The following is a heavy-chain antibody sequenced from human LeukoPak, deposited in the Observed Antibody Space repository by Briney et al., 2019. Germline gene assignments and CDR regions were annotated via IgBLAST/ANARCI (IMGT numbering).Heavy chain of an antibody. CDR2: VYHSGST. CDR3: ARLLSPAHTLFGVVWFDP. CDR1: GASISTSGSY. V-gene: IGHV4-39*01. D-gene: IGHD3-3*01. J-gene: IGHJ5*02. Sequence: SETLSLTCTVSGASISTSGSYWAWIRQPPGKDLKWIGGVYHSGSTYNNPSLKSRITISLDTSKSQFTLKLNSVTAADTAVYYCARLLSPAHTLFGVVWFDPWGPGTLVTVSS.